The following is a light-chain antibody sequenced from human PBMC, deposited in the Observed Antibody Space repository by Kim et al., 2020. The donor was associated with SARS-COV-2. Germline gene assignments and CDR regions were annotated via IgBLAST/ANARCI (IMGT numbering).Light chain of an antibody. V-gene: IGKV1-27*01. CDR3: QKYDTAPWT. Sequence: GAVGDRVTITWRASQDIANTLAWYQQKPGTVPKRLIYAASTLQSGVPSRVGGSGSGTEFTLTIGSLQTEDVATYYCQKYDTAPWTFGPGTKVDIK. CDR2: AAS. J-gene: IGKJ1*01. CDR1: QDIANT.